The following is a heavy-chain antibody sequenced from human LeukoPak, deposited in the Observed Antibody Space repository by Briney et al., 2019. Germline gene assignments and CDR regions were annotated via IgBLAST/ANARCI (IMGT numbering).Heavy chain of an antibody. Sequence: RSRRLSCTASGFTFSTYAMSWVRQAPGRGLEWVSGISGSSGSTYYAHSVKGRFTISRDNSRNTLYLQMNSLRAEDTALYYCAKNKGLWSGELSGAFDICGQRTIVAVSS. CDR3: AKNKGLWSGELSGAFDI. CDR1: GFTFSTYA. V-gene: IGHV3-23*01. J-gene: IGHJ3*02. D-gene: IGHD3-10*01. CDR2: ISGSSGST.